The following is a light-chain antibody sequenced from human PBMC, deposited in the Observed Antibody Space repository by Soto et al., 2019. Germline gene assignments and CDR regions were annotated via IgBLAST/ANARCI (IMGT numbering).Light chain of an antibody. Sequence: EIVMTQSPATLSVSPGERATLSCRASQSISNNLAWDQQKSGQAPRLPIYGASTRATGIPARFSGSGSGTEFTLTISSLQSEDFAIYYCQQYHNWPPWTFGQGTKVEIK. V-gene: IGKV3-15*01. CDR3: QQYHNWPPWT. CDR1: QSISNN. CDR2: GAS. J-gene: IGKJ1*01.